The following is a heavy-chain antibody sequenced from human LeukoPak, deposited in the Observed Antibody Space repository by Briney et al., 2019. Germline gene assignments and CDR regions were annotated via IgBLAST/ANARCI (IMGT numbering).Heavy chain of an antibody. Sequence: GGSLRLSCAASGFTFSTSDMNWVRQAPGKGLEWVSAISESGGTTYYADSVKGRFTISRDNSKNTLYLQMNSLRAEDTAVYYCAKPDSDWYYFDYWGQGTLVTVSS. CDR1: GFTFSTSD. V-gene: IGHV3-23*01. CDR2: ISESGGTT. J-gene: IGHJ4*02. CDR3: AKPDSDWYYFDY. D-gene: IGHD2-21*02.